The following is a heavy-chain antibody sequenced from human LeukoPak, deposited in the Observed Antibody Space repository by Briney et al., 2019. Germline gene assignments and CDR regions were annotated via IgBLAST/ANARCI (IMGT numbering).Heavy chain of an antibody. J-gene: IGHJ6*02. CDR3: ASGRAYGVDV. Sequence: SETLSLTCTVSGGSISSGGYYWSWIRQHPGKGLEWIAYIYYSGSTYYNPSLKSRVTISVDTSKNQFSLKLSSVTAADTAVYYCASGRAYGVDVWGQGTTVTVSS. CDR2: IYYSGST. D-gene: IGHD3-16*01. CDR1: GGSISSGGYY. V-gene: IGHV4-31*03.